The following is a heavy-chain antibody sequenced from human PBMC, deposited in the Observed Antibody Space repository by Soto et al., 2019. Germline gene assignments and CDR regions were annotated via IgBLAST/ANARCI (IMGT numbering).Heavy chain of an antibody. J-gene: IGHJ4*02. Sequence: WGSLRLSCASSVFTLSTYAVTCVRQAPGKGLEWVSSVRESGANTYHADSVMGRFTISRDNSKNTVYLQMNTLRANDTAVYSCAKSRSTYCDYFDVWGQGTVVTVSS. V-gene: IGHV3-23*01. D-gene: IGHD2-8*02. CDR3: AKSRSTYCDYFDV. CDR2: VRESGANT. CDR1: VFTLSTYA.